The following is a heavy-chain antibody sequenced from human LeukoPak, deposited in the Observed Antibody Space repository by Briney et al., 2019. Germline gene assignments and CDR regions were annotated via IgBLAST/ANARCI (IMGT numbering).Heavy chain of an antibody. J-gene: IGHJ4*02. D-gene: IGHD3-9*01. Sequence: KASETLSLTCAVYGGSFSGYYWSWIRQPPGKGLEWIGEINHSGRTNYNPTLNSRVTISVDTSKNQFSLKLSSVTAADTAVYYCARGSGDDILTGYYFDYWGQGTLVTVSS. V-gene: IGHV4-34*01. CDR1: GGSFSGYY. CDR3: ARGSGDDILTGYYFDY. CDR2: INHSGRT.